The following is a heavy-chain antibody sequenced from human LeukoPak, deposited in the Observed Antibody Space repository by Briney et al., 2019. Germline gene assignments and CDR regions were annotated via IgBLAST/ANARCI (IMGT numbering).Heavy chain of an antibody. CDR1: GYTFTSYG. J-gene: IGHJ6*02. CDR3: ARDSSGYYQRDYYYYGMDV. V-gene: IGHV1-18*01. D-gene: IGHD3-22*01. Sequence: ASVKVSCKASGYTFTSYGISWVRQAPGQGLEWMGWISAYNGNTNYAQKLQGRVTMTTDTSTSTAYMELSSLRSEDTAVYYCARDSSGYYQRDYYYYGMDVWGQGTTVTVSS. CDR2: ISAYNGNT.